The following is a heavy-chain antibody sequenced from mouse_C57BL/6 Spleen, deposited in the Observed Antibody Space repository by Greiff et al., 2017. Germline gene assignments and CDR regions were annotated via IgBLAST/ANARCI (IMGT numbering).Heavy chain of an antibody. D-gene: IGHD4-1*01. CDR1: GFTFSDFY. V-gene: IGHV7-1*01. Sequence: EVKLMESGGGLVQSGRSLRLSCATSGFTFSDFYMEWVRQAPGKGLEWIAASRNKANDYTTEYSASVKGRFIVSRDTSQSILYLQMNALRAEDTAIYYCARDVTGNWYFDVWGTGTTVTVSS. J-gene: IGHJ1*03. CDR2: SRNKANDYTT. CDR3: ARDVTGNWYFDV.